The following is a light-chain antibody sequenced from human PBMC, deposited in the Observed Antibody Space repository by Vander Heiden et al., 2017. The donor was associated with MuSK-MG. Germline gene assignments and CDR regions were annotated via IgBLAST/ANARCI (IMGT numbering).Light chain of an antibody. V-gene: IGKV1-39*01. CDR3: QHSYSTART. Sequence: DIQMTQSPSSLSASVGDRVTITCRASQSISNSLNWYQQRPGKAPNLLIYGASILQSGVPSRFSGSGSGTDFTLTISNLQPEDFATYYCQHSYSTARTFGGGTKVEIK. CDR2: GAS. J-gene: IGKJ4*01. CDR1: QSISNS.